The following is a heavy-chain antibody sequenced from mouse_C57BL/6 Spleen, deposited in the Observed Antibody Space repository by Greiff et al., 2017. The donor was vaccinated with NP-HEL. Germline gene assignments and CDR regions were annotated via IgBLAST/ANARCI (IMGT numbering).Heavy chain of an antibody. CDR1: GYTFTSYW. CDR3: ARGLLRQGAY. V-gene: IGHV1-69*01. Sequence: QVQLQQPGAELVMPGASVKLSCKASGYTFTSYWMHWVKQRPGQGLEWIGEIDPSDSYTNYNQKFKGKSTLTVDKSSSTAYMQRSSLTSEDSAVYYCARGLLRQGAYWGQGTLVTVSA. J-gene: IGHJ3*01. CDR2: IDPSDSYT. D-gene: IGHD2-3*01.